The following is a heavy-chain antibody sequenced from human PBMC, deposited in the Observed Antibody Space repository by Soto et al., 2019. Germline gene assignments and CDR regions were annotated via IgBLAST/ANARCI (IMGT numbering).Heavy chain of an antibody. D-gene: IGHD6-6*01. Sequence: QVQLEQSGAEVKKPGASVKVSCKASGYTFSSYGINWVRQAPGQGSEWMGWISAYNGKTNHAPRFQGRVTMTTDTSTSTAYMELRSLRSDDTAVYYCARDLIAVRPGWFDPWGQGTLVTVSS. CDR1: GYTFSSYG. J-gene: IGHJ5*02. CDR2: ISAYNGKT. CDR3: ARDLIAVRPGWFDP. V-gene: IGHV1-18*04.